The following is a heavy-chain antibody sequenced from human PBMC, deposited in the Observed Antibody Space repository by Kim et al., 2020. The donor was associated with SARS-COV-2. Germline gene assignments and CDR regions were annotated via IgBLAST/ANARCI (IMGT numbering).Heavy chain of an antibody. CDR3: ARTIAGSYYYGMDV. D-gene: IGHD3-10*01. J-gene: IGHJ6*02. Sequence: ADSGKGRFTISRDNSKNTLYLKMNSLRAEDTAVYYCARTIAGSYYYGMDVWGQGTTVTVSS. V-gene: IGHV3-30*01.